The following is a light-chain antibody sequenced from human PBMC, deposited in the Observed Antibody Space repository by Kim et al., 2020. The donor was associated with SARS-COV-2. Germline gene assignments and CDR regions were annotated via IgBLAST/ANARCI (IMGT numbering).Light chain of an antibody. Sequence: QSALTQPASVSGSPAQSITISCTGTSSDVGGYNYVSWYQQHPGKAPKLMIYDVSNRPSGVSNRFSGSKSGNTASLTISGLQAEDEADYYCSSYTSSSTQVFGTGTKVTVL. CDR1: SSDVGGYNY. V-gene: IGLV2-14*03. CDR3: SSYTSSSTQV. J-gene: IGLJ1*01. CDR2: DVS.